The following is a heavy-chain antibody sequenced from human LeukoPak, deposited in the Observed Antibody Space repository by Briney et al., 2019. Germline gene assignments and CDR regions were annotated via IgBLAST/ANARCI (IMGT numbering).Heavy chain of an antibody. CDR3: ARDYVWGSYRPYYFDY. CDR2: IYYSGST. CDR1: GGSISSSSYY. D-gene: IGHD3-16*02. Sequence: PSETLSLTCAVCGGSISSSSYYWGWIRQPPGKGLEWIGSIYYSGSTYYNPSLKSRVTISVDTSKNQFSLKLSSVTAADTAVYYCARDYVWGSYRPYYFDYWGQGTLVTVSS. J-gene: IGHJ4*02. V-gene: IGHV4-39*07.